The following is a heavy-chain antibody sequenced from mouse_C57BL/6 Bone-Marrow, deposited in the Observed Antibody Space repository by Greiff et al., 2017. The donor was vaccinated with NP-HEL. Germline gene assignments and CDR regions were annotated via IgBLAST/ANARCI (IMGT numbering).Heavy chain of an antibody. V-gene: IGHV1-39*01. J-gene: IGHJ4*01. D-gene: IGHD1-1*01. CDR3: ALYYGSSRAMDY. CDR2: INPNYGTT. Sequence: VHVKQSGPELVKPGASVKISCKASGYSFTDYNMNWVKQSNGKSLEWIGVINPNYGTTSYNQKFKGKATLTVDQSSSTAYMQLNSLTSEDSAVYYCALYYGSSRAMDYWGQGTSVTVSS. CDR1: GYSFTDYN.